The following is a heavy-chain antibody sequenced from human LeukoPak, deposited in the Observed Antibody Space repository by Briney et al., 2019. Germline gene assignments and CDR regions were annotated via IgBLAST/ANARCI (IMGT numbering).Heavy chain of an antibody. CDR2: ISGGGGST. V-gene: IGHV3-23*01. CDR3: AKDGEGVVPTAIGY. Sequence: GGSLRLSCAASGFTFSRYAMSWVRQAPGKGLEWVSAISGGGGSTYNADSVKGRFSVSRDNPKNTLYLQMNSLRAEDTAIYFCAKDGEGVVPTAIGYWGQGTLVIVSS. D-gene: IGHD2-2*01. J-gene: IGHJ4*02. CDR1: GFTFSRYA.